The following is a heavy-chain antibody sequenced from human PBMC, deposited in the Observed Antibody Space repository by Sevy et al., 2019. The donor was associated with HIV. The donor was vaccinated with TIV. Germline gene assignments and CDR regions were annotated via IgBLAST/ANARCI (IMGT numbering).Heavy chain of an antibody. J-gene: IGHJ3*02. CDR1: GFTFSSYG. V-gene: IGHV3-33*06. CDR2: IWYDGSNK. CDR3: AKEYYYGSGSYYNGARDAFDI. Sequence: GGSLRLSCAASGFTFSSYGMHWVRQAPGKGLEWVAVIWYDGSNKYYADSVKGRFTISRDNSKNTLYLQMNSLRAEDTAVYYCAKEYYYGSGSYYNGARDAFDISGQGTMVTVSS. D-gene: IGHD3-10*01.